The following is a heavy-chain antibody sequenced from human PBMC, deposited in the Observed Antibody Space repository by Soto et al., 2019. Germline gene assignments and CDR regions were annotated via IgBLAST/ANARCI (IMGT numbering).Heavy chain of an antibody. Sequence: ASVKVSCKASGYTFTSYAMHWVRQAPGQRLEWMGWINPNSGGTNYAQKFQGWVTMTRDTSISTAYMELSRPRSDDTAVYYCARDGAYYDILTGVWIGRDYYYGMDVWGQGTTVTRLL. CDR1: GYTFTSYA. D-gene: IGHD3-9*01. CDR2: INPNSGGT. J-gene: IGHJ6*02. CDR3: ARDGAYYDILTGVWIGRDYYYGMDV. V-gene: IGHV1-2*04.